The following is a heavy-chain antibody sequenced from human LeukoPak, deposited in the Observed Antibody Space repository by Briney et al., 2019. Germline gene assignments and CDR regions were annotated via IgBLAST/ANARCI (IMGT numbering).Heavy chain of an antibody. D-gene: IGHD4-17*01. CDR2: ISGSGGNT. J-gene: IGHJ3*01. CDR1: GFIFSNYA. CDR3: GRSPNGDYVGAFEF. Sequence: GGSLRLSCAASGFIFSNYALVWVRQAPGKGLEWVSAISGSGGNTKYADAVKGRFTISRDNSKNTLFLQMNSLGADDTAVYYCGRSPNGDYVGAFEFWGQGTMVTVSS. V-gene: IGHV3-23*01.